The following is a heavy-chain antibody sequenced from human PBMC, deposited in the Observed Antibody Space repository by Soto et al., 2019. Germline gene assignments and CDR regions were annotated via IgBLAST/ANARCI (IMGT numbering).Heavy chain of an antibody. CDR2: ISAYDGGT. D-gene: IGHD3-16*01. CDR1: NSVLTTSV. J-gene: IGHJ4*01. CDR3: AMGGGPYLRPLEI. Sequence: QALLEQSGPEVKKPGDSVRISCCLYNSVLTTSVITWLRQAPVQGLERMGWISAYDGGTLSALKVRNTLVMTTDSMANIAYMHLWDLTFDDTAVYFCAMGGGPYLRPLEIWGQGTPVTVSS. V-gene: IGHV1-18*04.